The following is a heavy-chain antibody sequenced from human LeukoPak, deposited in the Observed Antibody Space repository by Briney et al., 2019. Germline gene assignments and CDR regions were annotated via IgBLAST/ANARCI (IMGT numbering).Heavy chain of an antibody. Sequence: SETLSLTCAVYGGSFSGYYWSWIRQPPWKGLEWIGEINHSGSTNYNPSLKSRVTISVDTSKNQFSLKLSSVTAADTAVYYCARGQRGYDFWSGYYKRGTTYFDYWGQGTLVTVSS. CDR1: GGSFSGYY. J-gene: IGHJ4*02. CDR2: INHSGST. D-gene: IGHD3-3*01. CDR3: ARGQRGYDFWSGYYKRGTTYFDY. V-gene: IGHV4-34*01.